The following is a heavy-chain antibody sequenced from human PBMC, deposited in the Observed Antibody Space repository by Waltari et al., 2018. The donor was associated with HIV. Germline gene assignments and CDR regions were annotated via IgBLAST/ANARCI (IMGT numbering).Heavy chain of an antibody. D-gene: IGHD4-17*01. CDR2: VIPVFGTL. CDR1: GGTFTSYS. CDR3: STSRQNNSYASDYGAYLLAS. Sequence: QVQLVQSGAEVKRPGSSVKVSCQASGGTFTSYSVSWVRPAPGQGLEWMGGVIPVFGTLNYAQKFKDRLTLIADEAKGTAYMELTNLRSEDTALYYCSTSRQNNSYASDYGAYLLASWGQGTLVTVSS. V-gene: IGHV1-69*12. J-gene: IGHJ4*02.